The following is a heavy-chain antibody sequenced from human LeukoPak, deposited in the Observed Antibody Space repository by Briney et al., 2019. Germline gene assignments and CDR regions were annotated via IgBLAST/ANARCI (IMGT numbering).Heavy chain of an antibody. V-gene: IGHV3-30*02. CDR3: AKDVAWSHFDY. D-gene: IGHD3-3*01. CDR2: IRYDGSSK. CDR1: GFTFSNYG. Sequence: GGSLRLSCAASGFTFSNYGMHWVRQAPGKGLEWVTFIRYDGSSKYYADSVKGRFTISSDDSKNTLYLQMNSLRVEDTAVYYCAKDVAWSHFDYWGQGTLVTVSS. J-gene: IGHJ4*02.